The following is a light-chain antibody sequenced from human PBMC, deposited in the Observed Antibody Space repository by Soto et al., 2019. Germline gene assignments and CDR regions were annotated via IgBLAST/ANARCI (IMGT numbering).Light chain of an antibody. CDR3: QQYGSSPLT. J-gene: IGKJ3*01. CDR1: QSISSSF. CDR2: GVS. Sequence: EIVLTQSPGTLSLSPGERATLSCRASQSISSSFLAWYQQRPGQAPRLLIHGVSSKAAGIPDRFSGSGSGTDFTLTINRLEPEDFALYFCQQYGSSPLTFGPGTQLEIK. V-gene: IGKV3-20*01.